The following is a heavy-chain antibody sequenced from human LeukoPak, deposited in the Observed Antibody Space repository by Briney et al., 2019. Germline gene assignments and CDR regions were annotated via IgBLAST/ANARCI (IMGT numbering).Heavy chain of an antibody. CDR3: AGLRYYYGSGSYYRYYYCMDV. Sequence: SENLSLTCTVSGGSISSYYWSWTRQPPGKGLEWIGYIYYSRSTNYNHCHKSRVTIPVDTSKNQFSLKLSSVTAAVTAVYYCAGLRYYYGSGSYYRYYYCMDVWGQGTTVTVSS. CDR2: IYYSRST. V-gene: IGHV4-59*12. J-gene: IGHJ6*02. CDR1: GGSISSYY. D-gene: IGHD3-10*01.